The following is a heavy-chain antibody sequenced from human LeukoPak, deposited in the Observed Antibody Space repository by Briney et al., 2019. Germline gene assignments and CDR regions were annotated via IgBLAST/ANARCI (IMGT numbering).Heavy chain of an antibody. Sequence: ASVTVSCKASGGTFSSYAISWVRQAPGQGLEWMGGSIPIFGTANYAQKFQGRVTITADESTSTAYMELSSLRSEDTAVYYCASRYCSGGSCYLYYFDYWGQGTLVTVSS. CDR3: ASRYCSGGSCYLYYFDY. J-gene: IGHJ4*02. V-gene: IGHV1-69*01. CDR2: SIPIFGTA. CDR1: GGTFSSYA. D-gene: IGHD2-15*01.